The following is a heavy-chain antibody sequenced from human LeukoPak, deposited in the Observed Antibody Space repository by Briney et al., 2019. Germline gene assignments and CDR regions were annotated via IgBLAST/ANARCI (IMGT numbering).Heavy chain of an antibody. CDR3: ARGSYGSGSYYNSPYYYYYYYMDV. CDR1: GGSFSGYS. Sequence: SETLSLTCTASGGSFSGYSWSWVRQPPGKGLEWVGYIYDSGITNYNPSLKSRVTISVDTSKTQFSLKLSSVTAADTAAYYCARGSYGSGSYYNSPYYYYYYYMDVWGKGTTVTVSS. J-gene: IGHJ6*03. CDR2: IYDSGIT. V-gene: IGHV4-59*12. D-gene: IGHD3-10*01.